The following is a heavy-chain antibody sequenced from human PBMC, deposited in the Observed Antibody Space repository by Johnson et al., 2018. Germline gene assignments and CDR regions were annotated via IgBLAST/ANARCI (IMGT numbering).Heavy chain of an antibody. CDR3: AKDRYSGSYLGSAFDI. Sequence: VQLVQSGGGLVQPGGSLRLSCVVSGFTFSNYAMSWVRQAPGKGLEWVSVISGSGGNTYYADSVNGRFSISRDNSKNTVYLQMNLLRAEDTAVYYFAKDRYSGSYLGSAFDIWGQGTMVTVSS. J-gene: IGHJ3*02. V-gene: IGHV3-23*04. CDR2: ISGSGGNT. D-gene: IGHD1-26*01. CDR1: GFTFSNYA.